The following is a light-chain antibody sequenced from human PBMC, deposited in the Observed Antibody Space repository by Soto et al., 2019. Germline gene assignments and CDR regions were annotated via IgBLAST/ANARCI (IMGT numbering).Light chain of an antibody. CDR3: QQRINWPLT. J-gene: IGKJ4*01. CDR2: DAS. CDR1: QSVGNN. V-gene: IGKV3-11*01. Sequence: EIVLTQSPDTLSLYPGERATLSCRATQSVGNNLAWYQQKGGQAPRLLMYDASIRATGIPARFSGSGSETDFTLTITSLEPEDFAIYYCQQRINWPLTIGGGTMVEIK.